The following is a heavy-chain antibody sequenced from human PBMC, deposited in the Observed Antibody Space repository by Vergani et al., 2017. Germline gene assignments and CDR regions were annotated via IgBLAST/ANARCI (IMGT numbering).Heavy chain of an antibody. D-gene: IGHD6-13*01. CDR1: GYSISSGYY. CDR3: ARHDLRIAAAGTFDY. J-gene: IGHJ4*02. Sequence: QVQLQESGPGLVKPSETLSLTCAVSGYSISSGYYWGWIRQPPGKGLEWIGSIYHSGSTYYNPSLKSRVTISVDTSKNQFSLKLSSVTAADTAVYYCARHDLRIAAAGTFDYWGQGTLVTVSS. V-gene: IGHV4-38-2*01. CDR2: IYHSGST.